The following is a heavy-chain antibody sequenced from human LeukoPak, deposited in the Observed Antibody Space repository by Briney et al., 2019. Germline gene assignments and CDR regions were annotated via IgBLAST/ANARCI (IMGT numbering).Heavy chain of an antibody. CDR1: GGSINSYY. CDR2: IYTSGST. CDR3: TRGAGWLIDY. Sequence: SETLSLTCTVSGGSINSYYWSWIRQPAGKGLEWIGRIYTSGSTNYNPSLKSRVTISADTSKNQFSLKLNSLTTADTAVYYCTRGAGWLIDYWGQGILVTVSS. J-gene: IGHJ4*02. V-gene: IGHV4-4*07. D-gene: IGHD3-16*01.